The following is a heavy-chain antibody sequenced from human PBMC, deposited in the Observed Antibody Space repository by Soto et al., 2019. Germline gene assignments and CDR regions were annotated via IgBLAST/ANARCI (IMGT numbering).Heavy chain of an antibody. V-gene: IGHV1-69*12. CDR3: ARSTPHYDFWSGLNYYYYGMDV. D-gene: IGHD3-3*01. J-gene: IGHJ6*02. Sequence: QVQLVQSGAEVKKPGSSVKVSCKASGGTFSSYAISWVRQAPGQGLEWMGGIIPIFGTANYAQKFQGRVTITADESTSXXYXEXTSLRSEDTAVYYCARSTPHYDFWSGLNYYYYGMDVWGQGTTVTVSS. CDR2: IIPIFGTA. CDR1: GGTFSSYA.